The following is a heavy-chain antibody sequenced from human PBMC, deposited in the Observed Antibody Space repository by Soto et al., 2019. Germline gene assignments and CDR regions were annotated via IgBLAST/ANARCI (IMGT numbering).Heavy chain of an antibody. D-gene: IGHD3-9*01. CDR2: ISGSGGST. V-gene: IGHV3-23*01. CDR1: GFTFSSYA. CDR3: AKDILTGYYYYYYGMDV. J-gene: IGHJ6*02. Sequence: GGSLRLSCAASGFTFSSYAMSWVRQAPGKGLEWVSAISGSGGSTYYADSVKGRFTISRDNSKNTLYLQMNSLRAEDKAVYYCAKDILTGYYYYYYGMDVWGQGTTVTVSS.